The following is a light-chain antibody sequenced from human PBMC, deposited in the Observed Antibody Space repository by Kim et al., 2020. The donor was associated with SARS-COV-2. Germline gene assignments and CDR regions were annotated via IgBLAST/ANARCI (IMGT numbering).Light chain of an antibody. CDR2: RDN. V-gene: IGLV3-9*01. Sequence: SVALGKTARITCGGNNIGSKNVHWYQQKPGQAPVLVIYRDNSRPSGIPERFSDSNSVNTATLTISRAQAGDEGDYYCQVWDSSTVVFGGGTQLTVL. CDR3: QVWDSSTVV. CDR1: NIGSKN. J-gene: IGLJ2*01.